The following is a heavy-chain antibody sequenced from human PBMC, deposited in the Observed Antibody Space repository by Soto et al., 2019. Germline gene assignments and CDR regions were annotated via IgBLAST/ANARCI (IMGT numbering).Heavy chain of an antibody. CDR1: GVSISSGDYY. J-gene: IGHJ6*02. D-gene: IGHD6-19*01. CDR3: ASSDSSGWYSVYYYGMDV. CDR2: IYYSGST. V-gene: IGHV4-30-4*02. Sequence: SDTLCLTCSVSGVSISSGDYYWNWIRQPPRKGLEWIGHIYYSGSTYYNSSLKSRVTISLDTSKNQFSLKLSSVTAADTAVYYCASSDSSGWYSVYYYGMDVWGQGTTVTVS.